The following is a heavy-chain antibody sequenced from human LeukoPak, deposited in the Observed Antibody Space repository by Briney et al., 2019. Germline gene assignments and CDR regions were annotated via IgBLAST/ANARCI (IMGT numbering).Heavy chain of an antibody. CDR2: IIPIFGTA. V-gene: IGHV1-69*13. CDR3: ATYDSSGRGVVY. Sequence: SVKVSCKASGGPFSSYAISWVRQAPGQGLEWMGGIIPIFGTANYAQKFQGRVTITADESTSTAYMELSSLRSEDTAVYYCATYDSSGRGVVYWGQGTLVTVSS. CDR1: GGPFSSYA. D-gene: IGHD3-22*01. J-gene: IGHJ4*02.